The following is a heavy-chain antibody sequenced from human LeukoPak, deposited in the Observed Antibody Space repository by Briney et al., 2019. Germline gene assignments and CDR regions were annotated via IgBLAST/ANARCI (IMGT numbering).Heavy chain of an antibody. CDR2: ISYDGSNK. Sequence: GGSLRLSCAASGFTFSSYAMHWVRQAPGKGLEWVAVISYDGSNKYYADSVNGRFTISRDNSKNTLYLQMSSLRVEDTAVYYCARVGGNNYFDYWGQGTLVTVSS. V-gene: IGHV3-30*14. CDR3: ARVGGNNYFDY. J-gene: IGHJ4*02. CDR1: GFTFSSYA. D-gene: IGHD1-26*01.